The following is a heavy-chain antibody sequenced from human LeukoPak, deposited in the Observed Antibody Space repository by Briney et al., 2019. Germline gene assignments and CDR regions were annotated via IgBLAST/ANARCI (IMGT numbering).Heavy chain of an antibody. CDR2: INPNSGRT. CDR1: GYTFTAYF. Sequence: ASVKVSCKASGYTFTAYFMHWVRQAPGQGLEWMGWINPNSGRTNYAQKFQGRVTVTRDTSLSTAYMELSRLGSDDTAVYYCARNYLSGRNQIDYWGQGTLVTVSS. CDR3: ARNYLSGRNQIDY. J-gene: IGHJ4*02. V-gene: IGHV1-2*02. D-gene: IGHD3-10*01.